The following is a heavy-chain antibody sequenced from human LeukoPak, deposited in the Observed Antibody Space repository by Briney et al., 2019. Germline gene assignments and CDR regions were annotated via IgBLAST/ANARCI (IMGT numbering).Heavy chain of an antibody. V-gene: IGHV4-59*01. D-gene: IGHD6-19*01. Sequence: PSETLSLTCTVSGGSISSYYWSWIRQPPGKGLEWIGYVFYSGSTNYNPSLKSRVTISLHTSKNQFSLKLSSVTAADTAVYYCAREGSGWYSGNYFDYWGQGTLVTVSS. CDR1: GGSISSYY. J-gene: IGHJ4*02. CDR3: AREGSGWYSGNYFDY. CDR2: VFYSGST.